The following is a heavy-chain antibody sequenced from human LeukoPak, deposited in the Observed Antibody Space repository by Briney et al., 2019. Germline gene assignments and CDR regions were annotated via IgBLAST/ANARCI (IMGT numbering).Heavy chain of an antibody. CDR2: IYYSGST. D-gene: IGHD3-10*01. V-gene: IGHV4-39*07. CDR3: ATETANSGSYYMDV. J-gene: IGHJ6*03. CDR1: GGSIRSSSYY. Sequence: SETLSLTCTVSGGSIRSSSYYWGWLRQPPGKGLEWIGSIYYSGSTYYNPSLKSRVTISVDTSKNQFSLKLSSVTAADTAVYYCATETANSGSYYMDVWGKGTTVTVSS.